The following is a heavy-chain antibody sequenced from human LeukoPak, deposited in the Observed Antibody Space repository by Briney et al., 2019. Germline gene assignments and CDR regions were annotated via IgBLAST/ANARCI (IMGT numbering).Heavy chain of an antibody. V-gene: IGHV3-64D*06. Sequence: GGSLRLSCSASGFTFSSYGLHWVRQAPGKGLEYVSGISSNGGSTSYADSVKGRFTISRDNSKNTLYLQMSSLRAEDTAVYYCVKRPADSVYYYDYWGQGTLVTVSS. CDR1: GFTFSSYG. CDR2: ISSNGGST. D-gene: IGHD3-22*01. CDR3: VKRPADSVYYYDY. J-gene: IGHJ4*02.